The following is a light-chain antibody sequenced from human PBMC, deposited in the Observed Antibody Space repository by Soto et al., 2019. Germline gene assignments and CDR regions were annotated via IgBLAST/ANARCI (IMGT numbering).Light chain of an antibody. CDR1: SSNIGAGYD. V-gene: IGLV1-40*01. CDR2: GNS. CDR3: QSYDSSLRGSVV. J-gene: IGLJ2*01. Sequence: QSVLTLPPSVSGAPGQRVTISCTGSSSNIGAGYDVHWYQQLPGTAPKLLIYGNSNRPSGVPDRFSGSKSGTSASLAITGLQAEDEADYYCQSYDSSLRGSVVFGGGTKVTVL.